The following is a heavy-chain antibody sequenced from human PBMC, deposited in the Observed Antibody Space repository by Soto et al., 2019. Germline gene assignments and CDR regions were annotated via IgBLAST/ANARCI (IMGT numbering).Heavy chain of an antibody. CDR1: GFSLSTSGVG. Sequence: QGTLKESGPTLVKPTQPLTLTCSFSGFSLSTSGVGVGWIRQSPGKALEWLALIYWSGDEHYRPSLRSRLSIFKDTSKNHVVLIMTDMDSVDTATYYCARGLATLPVIAFDIWGQGTMVTVSS. CDR3: ARGLATLPVIAFDI. J-gene: IGHJ3*02. CDR2: IYWSGDE. V-gene: IGHV2-5*01. D-gene: IGHD3-3*02.